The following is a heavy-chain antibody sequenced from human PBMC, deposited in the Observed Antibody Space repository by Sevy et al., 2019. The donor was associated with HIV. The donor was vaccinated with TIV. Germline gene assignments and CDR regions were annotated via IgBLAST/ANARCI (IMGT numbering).Heavy chain of an antibody. V-gene: IGHV3-33*01. Sequence: GGSLRLSCAASGLTFSTYGMHWVRQAPGKGLEWVEVIWFDGSNTYYADSVKGRFTIARDIAKNTLHLQMNSLRVEDTAVYYCARDLEFYDYGDYGPAFMPDYWGQGTLVTVSS. CDR1: GLTFSTYG. D-gene: IGHD4-17*01. CDR2: IWFDGSNT. CDR3: ARDLEFYDYGDYGPAFMPDY. J-gene: IGHJ4*02.